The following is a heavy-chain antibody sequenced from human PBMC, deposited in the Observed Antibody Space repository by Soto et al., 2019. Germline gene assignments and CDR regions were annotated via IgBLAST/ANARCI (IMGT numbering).Heavy chain of an antibody. CDR1: GGSISSSSYY. J-gene: IGHJ5*02. D-gene: IGHD3-16*02. Sequence: SETLSLTCTVSGGSISSSSYYWGWIRQPPGKGLEWIGSIYYSGSTYYNPSLKSRVTISVDTSKNQFSLKLSSVTAADTAVYYCARRVAGYDYIWGSYRARGWFDPWGQGTLVTVSS. CDR2: IYYSGST. CDR3: ARRVAGYDYIWGSYRARGWFDP. V-gene: IGHV4-39*01.